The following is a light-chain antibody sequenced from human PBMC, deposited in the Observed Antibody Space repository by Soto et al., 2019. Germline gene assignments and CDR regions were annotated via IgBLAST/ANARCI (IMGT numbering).Light chain of an antibody. CDR3: SSYAGSSNV. J-gene: IGLJ1*01. CDR1: STDIGAYNY. CDR2: EVN. Sequence: QSALTQPPSASGSPGQSVTISCTGTSTDIGAYNYVSWYQHHPGKAPKLMIYEVNKRPSGVPDRFSGSKSGNTASLTVSGLQAEDEADYYCSSYAGSSNVFGTGTKLTVL. V-gene: IGLV2-8*01.